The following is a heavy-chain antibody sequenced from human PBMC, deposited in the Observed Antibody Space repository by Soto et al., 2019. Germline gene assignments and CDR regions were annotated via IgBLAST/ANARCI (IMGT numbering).Heavy chain of an antibody. CDR2: INGGSGNT. D-gene: IGHD3-10*01. V-gene: IGHV1-3*01. J-gene: IGHJ4*02. CDR3: ARVPPWGNSAGDYYIQHYDS. CDR1: GFTFTSYA. Sequence: ASVKVTCKSSGFTFTSYAIHWLRQAPGQRPQWMGWINGGSGNTKYSQDFQGRVTFTRDTFATTAYLELSSLRSEDTAVYYCARVPPWGNSAGDYYIQHYDSWGQGTPVTVSS.